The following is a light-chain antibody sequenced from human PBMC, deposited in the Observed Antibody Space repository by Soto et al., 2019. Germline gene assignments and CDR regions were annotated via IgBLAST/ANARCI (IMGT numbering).Light chain of an antibody. CDR1: QSVYSTY. CDR2: GAS. V-gene: IGKV3D-20*01. CDR3: QQYRNSPYT. J-gene: IGKJ2*01. Sequence: EVVLTQSPVTLSLSPGERATLSCGASQSVYSTYLAWYQQKPGLAPRLLIYGASSRATGIPDRFSGSVSGTDFTLTISRLEPEDFAVYYCQQYRNSPYTFGQGTRLEIK.